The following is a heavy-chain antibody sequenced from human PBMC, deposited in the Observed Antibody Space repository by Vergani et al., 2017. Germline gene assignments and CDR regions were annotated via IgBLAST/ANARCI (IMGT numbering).Heavy chain of an antibody. D-gene: IGHD3-22*01. J-gene: IGHJ3*02. Sequence: QVQLVQSGAEVKKPGSSVKVSCKASGGTFSSYAISWVRQAPGQGLEWMGGIIPIFGTANYAQKFQGRVTITADESTSTAYMELSSLRSEDTAVYYCAGDRGYYYDSSGYHGAFDIWGQGTMVTVSS. CDR2: IIPIFGTA. CDR1: GGTFSSYA. CDR3: AGDRGYYYDSSGYHGAFDI. V-gene: IGHV1-69*01.